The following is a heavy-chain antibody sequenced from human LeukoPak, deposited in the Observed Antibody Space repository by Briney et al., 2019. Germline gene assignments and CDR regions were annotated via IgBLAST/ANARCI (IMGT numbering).Heavy chain of an antibody. D-gene: IGHD4-17*01. CDR3: ARGNYGDSSFDY. CDR2: IWYDGSNK. CDR1: GFTFSSYG. V-gene: IGHV3-33*08. Sequence: GGSLRLSCAASGFTFSSYGMHWVHQAPAKGLAGVAVIWYDGSNKYYADSVKGRFTISRDNPKNTLYLQMNSQSAEDTAVYYCARGNYGDSSFDYWGQGTLVTVSS. J-gene: IGHJ4*02.